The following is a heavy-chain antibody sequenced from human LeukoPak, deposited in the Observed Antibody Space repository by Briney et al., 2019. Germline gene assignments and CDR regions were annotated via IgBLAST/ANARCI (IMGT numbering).Heavy chain of an antibody. J-gene: IGHJ6*03. Sequence: GGSLRLSCEASGFTFSGYGMHWVRQAPGKGLEWVAVTSYDGTEKYYEDSVKGRFTISRDNSKNTLYLQMNSLRTEDTAVYYCAKEAGSNPYYYYMDVWGKGTTVTVSS. CDR2: TSYDGTEK. V-gene: IGHV3-30*18. CDR1: GFTFSGYG. CDR3: AKEAGSNPYYYYMDV. D-gene: IGHD4-11*01.